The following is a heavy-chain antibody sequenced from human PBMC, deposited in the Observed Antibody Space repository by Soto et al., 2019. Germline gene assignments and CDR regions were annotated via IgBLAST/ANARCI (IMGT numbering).Heavy chain of an antibody. CDR1: GGSISSGGYY. J-gene: IGHJ6*02. D-gene: IGHD3-9*01. V-gene: IGHV4-31*03. Sequence: QVQLQESGPGLVKPSQTLSLTCTVSGGSISSGGYYWSWIRQHPGKGLEWIGYIYYSGSTYYNPSLTRRVTISVDTSKNQFSLKLSSVTAADTAVYYCARLYYDILTGLPADYYYYGMDVWGQGTTVTVSS. CDR3: ARLYYDILTGLPADYYYYGMDV. CDR2: IYYSGST.